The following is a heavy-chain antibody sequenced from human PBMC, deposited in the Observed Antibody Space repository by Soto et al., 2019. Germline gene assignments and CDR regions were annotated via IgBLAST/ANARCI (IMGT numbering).Heavy chain of an antibody. Sequence: QLQLQESGSGLVKPSQTLSLTCAVSGVSVSSGGFPWSWIRQPPGKGLEWIGYIYHGETTYYNPSLKSRVTMSIDKSKNQFSLRVTSVTAADTAVYYCARVKQLVPWYFDLWGRGTVVSVSS. J-gene: IGHJ2*01. CDR2: IYHGETT. CDR1: GVSVSSGGFP. D-gene: IGHD6-6*01. CDR3: ARVKQLVPWYFDL. V-gene: IGHV4-30-2*01.